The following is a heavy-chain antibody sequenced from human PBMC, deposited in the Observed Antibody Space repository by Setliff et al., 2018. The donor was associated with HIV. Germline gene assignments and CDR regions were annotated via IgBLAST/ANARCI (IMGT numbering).Heavy chain of an antibody. J-gene: IGHJ4*01. CDR1: GYTFTGYY. CDR2: INPNSGGT. D-gene: IGHD2-15*01. V-gene: IGHV1-2*02. Sequence: ASVKVSCKAYGYTFTGYYMHWVRQAPGQGLEWMGWINPNSGGTNYAQKFQGRVTMNRDTSISTAYMELSRLRSDDTAVYYCARVGSYWTQFDYWGQGTLVTAPQ. CDR3: ARVGSYWTQFDY.